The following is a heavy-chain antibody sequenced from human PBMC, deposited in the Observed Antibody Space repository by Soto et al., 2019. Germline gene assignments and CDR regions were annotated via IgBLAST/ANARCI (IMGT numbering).Heavy chain of an antibody. CDR1: GGSLSSYY. J-gene: IGHJ5*02. CDR3: GSVRPSGYVLS. V-gene: IGHV4-59*01. Sequence: SETLSLTCTVSGGSLSSYYWTWIRQSPGKGLEWIGYVYFSGNTNYNPSLKSRVTISIDTSKNQFSLRLASVTAADTAFYYCGSVRPSGYVLSSGQGTLDTVSS. D-gene: IGHD6-25*01. CDR2: VYFSGNT.